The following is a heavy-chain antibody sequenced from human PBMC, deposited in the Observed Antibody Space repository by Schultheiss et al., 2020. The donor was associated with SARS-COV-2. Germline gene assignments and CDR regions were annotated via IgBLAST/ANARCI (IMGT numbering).Heavy chain of an antibody. CDR2: IYHSGST. CDR3: ARSRPYHDFWSGYTYYYYGMDV. J-gene: IGHJ6*02. Sequence: SETLSLTCTVSGGSISSYYWSWIRQPPGKGLEWIGYIYHSGSTYYNPSLKSRVTISVDTSKNQFSLKLSSVTAADTAVYYCARSRPYHDFWSGYTYYYYGMDVWGQGTTVTVSS. V-gene: IGHV4-59*01. D-gene: IGHD3-3*01. CDR1: GGSISSYY.